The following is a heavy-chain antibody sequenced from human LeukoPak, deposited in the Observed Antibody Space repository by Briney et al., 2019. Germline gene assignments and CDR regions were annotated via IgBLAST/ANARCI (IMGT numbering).Heavy chain of an antibody. CDR1: GGSISSYC. CDR2: IYYSGST. V-gene: IGHV4-59*01. J-gene: IGHJ4*02. D-gene: IGHD3/OR15-3a*01. CDR3: ARSHSVWTSFDY. Sequence: SETLSLTCTVSGGSISSYCWSWIRQPPGKGLEWFGYIYYSGSTNYNPSLKSRVTISVDTSKNQFSLKLSSVTAADTAVYYCARSHSVWTSFDYWGQGTLVTVSS.